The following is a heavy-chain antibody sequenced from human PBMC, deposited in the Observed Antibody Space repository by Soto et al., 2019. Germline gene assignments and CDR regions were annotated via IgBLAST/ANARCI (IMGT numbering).Heavy chain of an antibody. CDR1: GYTFSSYA. D-gene: IGHD2-15*01. J-gene: IGHJ4*02. V-gene: IGHV1-18*01. Sequence: QVQLGQSGTEMKKPGASVKVSCKASGYTFSSYAISWVRQAPGQGLEWMGWISAYNGNTKYAQKLQGTITMTTDTTTSPAYMERRSLRSDDTAVCYCAIEGPPEDYWGQGTLVTVSS. CDR2: ISAYNGNT. CDR3: AIEGPPEDY.